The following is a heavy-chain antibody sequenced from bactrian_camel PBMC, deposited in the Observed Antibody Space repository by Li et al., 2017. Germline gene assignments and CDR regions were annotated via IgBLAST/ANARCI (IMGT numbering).Heavy chain of an antibody. Sequence: DVQLVESGGGSVQAGGSLRLSCLTTGYTTRINCVSWFRQAPGKEREEVANIWPEDGDTRYHDSVKGRFTISVDNAKKILYLQMNDLRLEDTAVYYCGDGCATASIPDPLFSDEGQGTQVTVS. D-gene: IGHD1*01. CDR2: IWPEDGDT. V-gene: IGHV3S42*01. CDR1: GYTTRINC. J-gene: IGHJ4*01.